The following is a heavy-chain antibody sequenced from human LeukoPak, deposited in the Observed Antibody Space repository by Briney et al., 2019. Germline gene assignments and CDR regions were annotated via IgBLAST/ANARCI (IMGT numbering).Heavy chain of an antibody. CDR2: ISSSSSYI. Sequence: GGSLRLSCAASGFTFSSYSMNWVRQARGKGLEGVSSISSSSSYIYYADSGKGRFTISRDNAKNSLYLQMNSLRAEDTAVYYCAREEVAAAGDFDYWGQGTLVTVSS. D-gene: IGHD6-13*01. V-gene: IGHV3-21*01. CDR1: GFTFSSYS. CDR3: AREEVAAAGDFDY. J-gene: IGHJ4*02.